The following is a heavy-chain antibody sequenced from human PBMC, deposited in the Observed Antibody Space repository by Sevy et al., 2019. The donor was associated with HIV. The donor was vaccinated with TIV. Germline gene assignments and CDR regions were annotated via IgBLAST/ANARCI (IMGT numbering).Heavy chain of an antibody. CDR1: GYTLTELS. V-gene: IGHV1-24*01. CDR3: ATTLEYSSGWYEYGY. Sequence: ASVKVSCKVSGYTLTELSTHWVRQAPGKGLEWMGGFDPEDGETIYAQKFQGRVTMTEDTSTDTAYMELSSLRSDDTAVYYCATTLEYSSGWYEYGYWGQGTLVTVSS. J-gene: IGHJ4*02. CDR2: FDPEDGET. D-gene: IGHD6-19*01.